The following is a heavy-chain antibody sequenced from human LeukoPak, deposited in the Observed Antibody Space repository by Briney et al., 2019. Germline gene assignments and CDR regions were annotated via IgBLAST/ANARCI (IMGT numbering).Heavy chain of an antibody. CDR3: ARHGGYSSSWSFAFDI. V-gene: IGHV4-30-4*01. Sequence: KPSQTLSLTCTVSGGSISSGDYYWSWIRQPPGKGLEWIGYVYYSGSTNYNPSLKSRVTISVDTSKNKFSLNLSSVTAADTAVYYCARHGGYSSSWSFAFDIWGQGTMVTVSS. CDR1: GGSISSGDYY. J-gene: IGHJ3*02. CDR2: VYYSGST. D-gene: IGHD6-13*01.